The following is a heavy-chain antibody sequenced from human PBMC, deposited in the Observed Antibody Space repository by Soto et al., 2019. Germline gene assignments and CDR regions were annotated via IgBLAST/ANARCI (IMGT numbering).Heavy chain of an antibody. J-gene: IGHJ6*02. D-gene: IGHD7-27*01. CDR2: ITYEGSQI. CDR1: GFTFPRFG. V-gene: IGHV3-30*18. Sequence: QVQLVESGGGVVQPGRSLRLSCAASGFTFPRFGMHWVRQAPGKGLEWVALITYEGSQIYYADAVKGRFTISRDNGDNTLSLQMDNLRTEDTATYFCAKGRGEMNWANYYGLDVWGQVTTVTVAS. CDR3: AKGRGEMNWANYYGLDV.